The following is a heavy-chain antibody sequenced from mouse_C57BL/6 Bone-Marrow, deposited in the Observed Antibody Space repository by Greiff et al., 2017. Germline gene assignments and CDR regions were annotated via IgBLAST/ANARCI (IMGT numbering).Heavy chain of an antibody. D-gene: IGHD1-1*01. CDR3: ARWDYGSSSYAMDY. CDR1: GYTFTDYY. J-gene: IGHJ4*01. CDR2: INPNNGGT. Sequence: VQLQQSGPELVKPGASVKISCKASGYTFTDYYMNWVKQSHGKSLEWIGDINPNNGGTSYNQKFKGKATLTVDKSSSTAYMELHSLTSEDSAVYYCARWDYGSSSYAMDYWGQGTSVTVSS. V-gene: IGHV1-26*01.